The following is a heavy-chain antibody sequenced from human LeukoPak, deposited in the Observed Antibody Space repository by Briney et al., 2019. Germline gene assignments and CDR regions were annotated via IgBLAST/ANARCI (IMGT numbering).Heavy chain of an antibody. CDR2: INPSGGGT. J-gene: IGHJ4*02. V-gene: IGHV1-46*01. CDR3: ARVRGCGGDCYYFDY. CDR1: GFTFTSYY. D-gene: IGHD2-21*02. Sequence: SSVKVSCKASGFTFTSYYMHWVRQAPGQGLESMGIINPSGGGTSYAQRFQGRVTMTRDTSTSTVYMELSSLRSEDTAVYYCARVRGCGGDCYYFDYWGQGTLVTVSS.